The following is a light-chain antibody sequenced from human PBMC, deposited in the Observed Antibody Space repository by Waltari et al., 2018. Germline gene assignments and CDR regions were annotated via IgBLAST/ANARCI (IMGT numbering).Light chain of an antibody. CDR1: SSNIENNS. Sequence: QSVLTQPPSTSGTPGQAVTISCSGSSSNIENNSVYWYQQLPGTAPKLLVYWNNRRPSGLTDRFFASKSGTSASLAISGLRSEDEGDYYCLARDASLSGWVFGGGTKVTVL. CDR2: WNN. CDR3: LARDASLSGWV. J-gene: IGLJ3*02. V-gene: IGLV1-47*01.